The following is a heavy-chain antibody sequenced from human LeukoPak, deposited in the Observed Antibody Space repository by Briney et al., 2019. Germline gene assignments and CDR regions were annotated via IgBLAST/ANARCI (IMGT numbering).Heavy chain of an antibody. Sequence: SETLSPTCTVSGGSISSSSYYWGWIRQPPGKGLEWIGSFYYSGSTYYNPSLKSRVTISVDTSKNQFSLKLSSVTAADTAVYYCARGRYFDWLLVRYMDVWDKGTTVTVSS. J-gene: IGHJ6*03. V-gene: IGHV4-39*07. CDR2: FYYSGST. CDR3: ARGRYFDWLLVRYMDV. D-gene: IGHD3-9*01. CDR1: GGSISSSSYY.